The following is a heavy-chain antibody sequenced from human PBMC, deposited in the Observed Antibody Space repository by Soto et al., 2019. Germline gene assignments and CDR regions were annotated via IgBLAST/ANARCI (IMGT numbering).Heavy chain of an antibody. CDR3: ASYSYSSSWYDAFDI. Sequence: GESLKISCKGSGYSFTSYWIGWVRQMPGKGLEWMGIIYPGDSDTRYSPSFQGQVTISADKSISTAYLQWSSLKASDTAMYYCASYSYSSSWYDAFDIWGQGTMATVSS. V-gene: IGHV5-51*01. J-gene: IGHJ3*02. D-gene: IGHD6-13*01. CDR2: IYPGDSDT. CDR1: GYSFTSYW.